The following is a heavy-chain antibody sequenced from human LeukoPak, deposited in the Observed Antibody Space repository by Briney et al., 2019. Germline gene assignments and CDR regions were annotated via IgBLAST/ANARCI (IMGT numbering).Heavy chain of an antibody. CDR3: ARVSLVVVPAARPSWYFDL. CDR1: GGSISSGGYY. J-gene: IGHJ2*01. Sequence: PSETLSLTCTVSGGSISSGGYYWSWIRQPPGKGLEWIGYIYHSGSTYYNPSLKSRVTISVDRSKNQFSLKLSSVTAADTAVYYCARVSLVVVPAARPSWYFDLWGRGTLVTVSS. CDR2: IYHSGST. V-gene: IGHV4-30-2*01. D-gene: IGHD2-2*01.